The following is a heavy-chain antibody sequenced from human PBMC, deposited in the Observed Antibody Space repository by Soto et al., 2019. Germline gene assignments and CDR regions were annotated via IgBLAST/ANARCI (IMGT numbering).Heavy chain of an antibody. CDR3: AREPRDDYMISGGFDY. CDR2: ISSGGSVI. V-gene: IGHV3-11*01. Sequence: QVQLVESGEGLVKPGGSLRLSSVASGFTFSDYYMSWFRQAPGKGLEWVSYISSGGSVIYSADSMKGRFTISRDNAKNSLYLQVNSLRAEDTAVYYCAREPRDDYMISGGFDYWGQGTLVTVSS. J-gene: IGHJ4*02. CDR1: GFTFSDYY. D-gene: IGHD4-4*01.